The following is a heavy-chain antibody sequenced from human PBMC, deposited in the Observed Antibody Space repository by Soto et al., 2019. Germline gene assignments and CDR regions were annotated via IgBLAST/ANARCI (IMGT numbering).Heavy chain of an antibody. CDR3: ARVATLVRTYGFDI. J-gene: IGHJ3*02. D-gene: IGHD3-10*01. CDR1: GLSFSTYT. Sequence: GSLCLSSAASGLSFSTYTMNWVRQAPGKGLEWVSSISSSSTYLYYADSVKGRFTISRDNAKNLLSLQVNSLRAEDTAVYYCARVATLVRTYGFDIWGQGTMVTVSS. V-gene: IGHV3-21*01. CDR2: ISSSSTYL.